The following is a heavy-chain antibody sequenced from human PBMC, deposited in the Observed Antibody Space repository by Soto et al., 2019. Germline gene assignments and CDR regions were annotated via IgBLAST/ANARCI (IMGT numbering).Heavy chain of an antibody. Sequence: GESLKISCKGLGYSFTDYWIGWVRQMPGKGLEWMGIIYPGDSDTTYSPSFQGQVTVSVDKSISTAYLQWSSLKASDTAMYYCARRFCTSTSCYTDEFDYWGQGTLVTVSS. CDR1: GYSFTDYW. D-gene: IGHD2-2*02. CDR3: ARRFCTSTSCYTDEFDY. CDR2: IYPGDSDT. J-gene: IGHJ4*02. V-gene: IGHV5-51*01.